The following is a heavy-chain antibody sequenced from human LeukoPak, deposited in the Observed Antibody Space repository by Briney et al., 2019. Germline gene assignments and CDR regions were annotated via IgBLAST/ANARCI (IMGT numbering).Heavy chain of an antibody. CDR3: VISFGYDTRSPLGY. V-gene: IGHV3-64D*06. CDR1: GFTFRSYA. CDR2: ISDNGGST. D-gene: IGHD3-22*01. J-gene: IGHJ4*02. Sequence: PGGSLSLSCSASGFTFRSYAMRWVRQAPGKGLEYVSTISDNGGSTYIADSVKGRFTISRDNSKYTLYLQVTSLRAEDTAVYYWVISFGYDTRSPLGYWGQGTLVTVSS.